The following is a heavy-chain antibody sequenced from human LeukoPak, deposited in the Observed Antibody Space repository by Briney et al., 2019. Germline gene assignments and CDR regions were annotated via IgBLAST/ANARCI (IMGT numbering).Heavy chain of an antibody. J-gene: IGHJ4*02. V-gene: IGHV4-59*01. CDR1: GGSISNYY. Sequence: PSETLSLTCTVSGGSISNYYWSWIRQPPGKGLEWIGYIYYSGSTNYNPSLKSRVTISVDTSKNQFSLKLSSVTAADTAVYYCARGYDILTYWGQGTLVTVSS. CDR3: ARGYDILTY. CDR2: IYYSGST. D-gene: IGHD3-9*01.